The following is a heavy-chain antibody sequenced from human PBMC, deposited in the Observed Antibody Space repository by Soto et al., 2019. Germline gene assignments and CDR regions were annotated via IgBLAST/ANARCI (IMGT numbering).Heavy chain of an antibody. D-gene: IGHD1-1*01. Sequence: QVQLQESGPGLLKPSETLSLTCAVYGGSFSGYYWSWIRQPPGKGLEWIGEINHSGSTNYNPSLKSRVTISVDTSKNQFSLKLSSVTAADTAVYYCARGSARGATTYWGQGTLVTVSS. CDR3: ARGSARGATTY. CDR2: INHSGST. J-gene: IGHJ4*02. CDR1: GGSFSGYY. V-gene: IGHV4-34*01.